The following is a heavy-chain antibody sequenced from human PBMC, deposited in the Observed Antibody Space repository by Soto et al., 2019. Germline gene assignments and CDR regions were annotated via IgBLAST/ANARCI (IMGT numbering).Heavy chain of an antibody. J-gene: IGHJ4*02. CDR2: ISAYNGNT. CDR3: ARVIMITFGGAPGDY. CDR1: GYTFTSYR. Sequence: QVQLVQSGAEVKKPGASVKVSCKASGYTFTSYRIRWVRQAPGQGLEWMGWISAYNGNTNYAQKLQGRVTMTTDTSTSTAYMELRSLRSDDTAVYYCARVIMITFGGAPGDYWGQGTLVTVSS. V-gene: IGHV1-18*01. D-gene: IGHD3-16*01.